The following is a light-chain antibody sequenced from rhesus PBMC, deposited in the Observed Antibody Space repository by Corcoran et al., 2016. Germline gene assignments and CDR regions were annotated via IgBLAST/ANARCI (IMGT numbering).Light chain of an antibody. J-gene: IGKJ2*01. Sequence: DIQMTQSPSSLSASVGDRVTITCRASENVNNYLNWYQQKPGKAPNLLIYKASTLQSGVPPRFSGSGSGTDYTLTIGSLQPEDVATYYCQHGYGTPYSFGQGTKVEIK. CDR1: ENVNNY. CDR3: QHGYGTPYS. V-gene: IGKV1-74*01. CDR2: KAS.